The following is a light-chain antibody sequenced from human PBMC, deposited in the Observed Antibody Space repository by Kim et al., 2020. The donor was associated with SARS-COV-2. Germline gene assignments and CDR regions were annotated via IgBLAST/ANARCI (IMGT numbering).Light chain of an antibody. V-gene: IGLV7-43*01. Sequence: QAVVTQESSLTVSPGGTVTLTCASSSGAVTSGYSPNWLQQKPGQAPRALIYGTTNKHSWTPARFSGSLLGGKAALTLSGVQPEDEAEYYCLLYYGGAWVFGGGTQLTVL. J-gene: IGLJ3*02. CDR2: GTT. CDR1: SGAVTSGYS. CDR3: LLYYGGAWV.